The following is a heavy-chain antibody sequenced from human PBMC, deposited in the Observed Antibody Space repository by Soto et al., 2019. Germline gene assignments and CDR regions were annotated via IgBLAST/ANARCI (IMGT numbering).Heavy chain of an antibody. D-gene: IGHD1-26*01. V-gene: IGHV3-30*03. CDR1: GFTFNTYC. CDR3: ARSPQPTRGIHWYFDL. CDR2: ISYDGINK. J-gene: IGHJ2*01. Sequence: QVQLVESGGGVVQPGRSLGLSCAASGFTFNTYCMHWVRQAPGKGLEWVAAISYDGINKYYVDSVKGRFTISRDNSKNTLYVQMNSLRAEDTALYYCARSPQPTRGIHWYFDLWGRGILVTVSS.